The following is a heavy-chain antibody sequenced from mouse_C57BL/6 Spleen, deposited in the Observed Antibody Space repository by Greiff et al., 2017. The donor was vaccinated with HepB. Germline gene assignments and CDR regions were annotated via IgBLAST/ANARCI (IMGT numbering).Heavy chain of an antibody. CDR2: INPNNGGT. J-gene: IGHJ1*03. D-gene: IGHD4-1*01. CDR3: ARHKLGRYFDV. CDR1: GYTFTDYY. V-gene: IGHV1-26*01. Sequence: EVQLQQSGPELVKPGASVKISCKASGYTFTDYYMNWVKQSHGKSLEWIGDINPNNGGTSYNQKFKGKATLTVDKSSSTAYMELRSLTSEDSAVYYCARHKLGRYFDVWGTGTTVTVSS.